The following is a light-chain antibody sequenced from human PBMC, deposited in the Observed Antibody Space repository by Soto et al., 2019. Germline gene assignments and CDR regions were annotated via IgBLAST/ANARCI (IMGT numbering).Light chain of an antibody. CDR1: SSDVGGYNY. CDR2: EVS. Sequence: QSALTQPASVSGSPGQSITISCTGTSSDVGGYNYVSWYQQHPGKAPKLMIYEVSNRLSGVSNRFSGSKSGNTASLTISGLQAEDEADYYCSSYTSSSTLLFGGGTKLTVL. J-gene: IGLJ2*01. CDR3: SSYTSSSTLL. V-gene: IGLV2-14*01.